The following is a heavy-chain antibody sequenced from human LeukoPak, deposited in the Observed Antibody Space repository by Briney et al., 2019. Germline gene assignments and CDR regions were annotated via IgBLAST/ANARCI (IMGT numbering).Heavy chain of an antibody. J-gene: IGHJ4*02. D-gene: IGHD6-13*01. Sequence: ASVKVSCKASGYTFTSYAMHWVRQAPGQRLEWMGWINAGNGNTKYSQKFQGRVTITRDTSASTAYMELGSLRSEDTAVYYCARDYKYSSSWYYFDYWGQGTLVTVSS. CDR1: GYTFTSYA. CDR3: ARDYKYSSSWYYFDY. V-gene: IGHV1-3*01. CDR2: INAGNGNT.